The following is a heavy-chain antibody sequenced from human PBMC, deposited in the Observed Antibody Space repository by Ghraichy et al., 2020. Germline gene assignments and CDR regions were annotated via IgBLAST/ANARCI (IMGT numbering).Heavy chain of an antibody. CDR3: AKITLFYWFDP. V-gene: IGHV4-39*01. Sequence: SETLSLTCTVSGGSISSSSYYWGWIRQPPGKGLEFIGSIYYTGSTYYSPSFKSRVTISVDTSKSHLSLRLSSVTVADTAVYYCAKITLFYWFDPWGQGTLVTVSS. CDR1: GGSISSSSYY. D-gene: IGHD3-3*01. CDR2: IYYTGST. J-gene: IGHJ5*02.